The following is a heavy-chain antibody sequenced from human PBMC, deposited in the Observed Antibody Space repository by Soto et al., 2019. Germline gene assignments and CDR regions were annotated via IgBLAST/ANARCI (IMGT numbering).Heavy chain of an antibody. CDR3: SRVGCSNSKCSKRGMEV. J-gene: IGHJ6*01. D-gene: IGHD2-2*01. CDR2: IYSDGTT. CDR1: VGSISGYY. V-gene: IGHV4-4*07. Sequence: PSETLSLTCTFSVGSISGYYWSCVRHPAGKGLEWVGRIYSDGTTNYSPSLKSRVTMSLDTSKDQFSLHLNSVTAADTAVYYCSRVGCSNSKCSKRGMEVWGQGTTVNVSS.